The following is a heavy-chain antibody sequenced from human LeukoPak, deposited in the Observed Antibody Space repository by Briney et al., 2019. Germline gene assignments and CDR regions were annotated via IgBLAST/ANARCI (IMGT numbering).Heavy chain of an antibody. V-gene: IGHV1-69*13. CDR1: GGTFSSYA. CDR3: ARGGGRDGYNEGYYYYYMDV. D-gene: IGHD5-24*01. CDR2: IIPIFGTA. Sequence: SVKVSCKASGGTFSSYAISWVRQAPGQGLEWMGGIIPIFGTANYAQKFQGRVTITADESTSTAYMELSSLRSEDTAVYYCARGGGRDGYNEGYYYYYMDVWGKGTTVTISS. J-gene: IGHJ6*03.